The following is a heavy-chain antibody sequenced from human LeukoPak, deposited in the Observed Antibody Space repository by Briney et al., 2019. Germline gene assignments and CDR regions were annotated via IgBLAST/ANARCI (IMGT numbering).Heavy chain of an antibody. J-gene: IGHJ4*02. CDR3: ARGGVLLRYFDPQVEFDY. D-gene: IGHD3-9*01. CDR1: GGSISSGDYY. CDR2: IYYSGST. Sequence: PSETLSLTCTVSGGSISSGDYYWSWIRQPPGKGLEWIGYIYYSGSTYYNPSLKSRVTISVDTSKNQFSLKLSSVTAADTAVYYCARGGVLLRYFDPQVEFDYWGQGTLVTVSS. V-gene: IGHV4-30-4*08.